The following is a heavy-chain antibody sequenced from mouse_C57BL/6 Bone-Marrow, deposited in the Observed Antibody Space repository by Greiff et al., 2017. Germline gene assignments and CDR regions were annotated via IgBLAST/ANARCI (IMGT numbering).Heavy chain of an antibody. CDR2: IYPGDGDT. D-gene: IGHD4-1*01. CDR1: GYAFSSSW. CDR3: GWDWYFDV. V-gene: IGHV1-82*01. J-gene: IGHJ1*03. Sequence: QVQLQQSGPELVKPGASVKISCKASGYAFSSSWMNWVKQWPGKGLEWIGRIYPGDGDTNYNGKFKGKATLTADKSSSTAYMQLSSLTSEDSAVYFCGWDWYFDVWGTVTTVTVSS.